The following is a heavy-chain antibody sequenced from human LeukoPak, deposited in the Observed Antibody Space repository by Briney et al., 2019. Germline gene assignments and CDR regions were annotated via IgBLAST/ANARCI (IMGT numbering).Heavy chain of an antibody. CDR3: ARDIAHCSGGICYNIRSDF. J-gene: IGHJ4*02. D-gene: IGHD2-15*01. CDR1: GFTFSDYA. CDR2: IGVGSSTK. V-gene: IGHV3-48*01. Sequence: GGSLRLSCAASGFTFSDYAMNWVRQAPGKGLEWVSYIGVGSSTKYYGDSVQGRFGISRDDSKNSVYLEMNSLRTEDTAVYFCARDIAHCSGGICYNIRSDFWCPGILVTVSS.